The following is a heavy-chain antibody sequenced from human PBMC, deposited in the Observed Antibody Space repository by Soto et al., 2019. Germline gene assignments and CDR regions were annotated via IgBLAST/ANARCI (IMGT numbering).Heavy chain of an antibody. CDR3: AKGIELQWEDY. J-gene: IGHJ4*02. Sequence: QVQLVESGGGVVQPGRSLRLSCAASGFTFSSYGMHWVRQAPGKGLEWVAGISYDGSNKYYADSVKGRFTISRDNSKNTLYLQMNSLRAEDTAVYYCAKGIELQWEDYWGQGTMVTVSS. CDR2: ISYDGSNK. D-gene: IGHD1-7*01. CDR1: GFTFSSYG. V-gene: IGHV3-30*18.